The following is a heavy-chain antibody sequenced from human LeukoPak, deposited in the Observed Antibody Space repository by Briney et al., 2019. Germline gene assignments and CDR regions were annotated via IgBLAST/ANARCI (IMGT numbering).Heavy chain of an antibody. CDR3: ARGGAADAFDI. CDR2: ISSSSSTI. Sequence: GGSLRLSCAAFGFTFSSYSMNWVRQAPGKGLEWVSYISSSSSTIYYADSVKGRFTISRDNAKNSLYLQMNSLRAEDTAVYYCARGGAADAFDIWGQGTMVTVPS. CDR1: GFTFSSYS. V-gene: IGHV3-48*01. J-gene: IGHJ3*02. D-gene: IGHD6-25*01.